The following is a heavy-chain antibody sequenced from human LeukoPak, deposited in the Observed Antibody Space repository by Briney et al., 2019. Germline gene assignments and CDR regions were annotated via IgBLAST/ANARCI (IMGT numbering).Heavy chain of an antibody. CDR1: GSTFSSYS. D-gene: IGHD3-22*01. CDR3: ASPALGQVTMKP. J-gene: IGHJ5*02. V-gene: IGHV3-21*01. CDR2: ISDSSSYI. Sequence: PGGSLRLSCAASGSTFSSYSMHWVRQAPGKGLEWVSSISDSSSYIYYADSVKGRFTISRDNAKNSLYLRMNSLRAEDTAMYYCASPALGQVTMKPWGQGTLVTVSS.